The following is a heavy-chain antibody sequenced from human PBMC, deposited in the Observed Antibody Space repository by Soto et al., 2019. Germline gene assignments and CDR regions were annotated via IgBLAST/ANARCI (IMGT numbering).Heavy chain of an antibody. Sequence: PSETLSLTCTVSGDYISNVHYFWSWIRQSPDKGLEWIGHIYYSGSTYYNPSLKSRVTISVDTSKNQFSLKLSSVTAADTAVYYCARGPGIMAKIDYWGQGTLVTVSS. CDR1: GDYISNVHYF. D-gene: IGHD3-16*01. CDR3: ARGPGIMAKIDY. CDR2: IYYSGST. J-gene: IGHJ4*02. V-gene: IGHV4-30-4*01.